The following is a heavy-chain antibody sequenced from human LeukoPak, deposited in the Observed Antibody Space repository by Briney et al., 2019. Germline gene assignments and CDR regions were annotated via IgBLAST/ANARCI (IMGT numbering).Heavy chain of an antibody. V-gene: IGHV3-21*01. J-gene: IGHJ6*02. CDR2: IRSSSSYI. D-gene: IGHD3-10*01. Sequence: PGGSLRLSCAASGFTFSSYSMNWVRQAPGKGLEWVSSIRSSSSYIYYADSVKGRFTISRDNAKNSLYLQMNSLRAEDTAVYYCARDLSYYGSGSYTYYYGMDVWGQGTTVTVSS. CDR3: ARDLSYYGSGSYTYYYGMDV. CDR1: GFTFSSYS.